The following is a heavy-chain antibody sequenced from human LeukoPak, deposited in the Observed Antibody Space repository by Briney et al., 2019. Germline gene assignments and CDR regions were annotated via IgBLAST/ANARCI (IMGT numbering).Heavy chain of an antibody. CDR2: IYYSGST. CDR1: GDSIRRDNYY. Sequence: PSETLSLTCTVSGDSIRRDNYYWGWIRQPPGKGLEWIGSIYYSGSTYYNPSLKSRVSISVDTSKNQFSLKLSSVTAADTAVYYCARGRAGDSSGYYYEGTYYFDYWGQGTLVTVSS. J-gene: IGHJ4*02. CDR3: ARGRAGDSSGYYYEGTYYFDY. V-gene: IGHV4-39*07. D-gene: IGHD3-22*01.